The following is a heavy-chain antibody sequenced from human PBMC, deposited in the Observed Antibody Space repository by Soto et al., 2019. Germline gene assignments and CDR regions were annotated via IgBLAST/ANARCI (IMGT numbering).Heavy chain of an antibody. V-gene: IGHV4-34*01. CDR3: ARGPGIAAADYQDNLDYYYYYGMDV. J-gene: IGHJ6*02. CDR2: INHSGST. D-gene: IGHD6-13*01. Sequence: SETLSLPCAVYGGSFSGYYWSGIRQPPGKGLEWIGEINHSGSTNYNPSLKSRVTISVDTSKNQFSLKLSSVTDADTAVYYCARGPGIAAADYQDNLDYYYYYGMDVWGQGTTVTVSS. CDR1: GGSFSGYY.